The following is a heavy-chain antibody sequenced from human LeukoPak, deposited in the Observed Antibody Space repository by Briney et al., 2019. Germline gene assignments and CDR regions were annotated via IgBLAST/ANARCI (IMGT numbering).Heavy chain of an antibody. V-gene: IGHV1-2*02. Sequence: GASVKVSCKASGYTFTGYYMHWVRQAPGQGLEWMGWINPNSGGTNYAQKFQGRVTMTRDTSISTAYMELSRLRSDHTAVYYCASASGVAVAGREVRYYYYYMDVWGKGTTVTVSS. CDR2: INPNSGGT. J-gene: IGHJ6*03. CDR1: GYTFTGYY. CDR3: ASASGVAVAGREVRYYYYYMDV. D-gene: IGHD6-19*01.